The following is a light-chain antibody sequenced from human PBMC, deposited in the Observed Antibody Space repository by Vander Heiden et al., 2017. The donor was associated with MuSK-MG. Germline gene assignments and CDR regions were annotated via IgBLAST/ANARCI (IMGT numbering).Light chain of an antibody. CDR2: SAS. CDR1: QNIFSY. J-gene: IGKJ2*01. V-gene: IGKV1-39*01. Sequence: DIQMTQSPSSLSASVGDRITITCRASQNIFSYLNWYQQQPGRVPRVLISSASSLQRGVPSRFSGDESGTDFTLTISRLQPEDFATYYCQQSDSVPYTFGQGTKLESK. CDR3: QQSDSVPYT.